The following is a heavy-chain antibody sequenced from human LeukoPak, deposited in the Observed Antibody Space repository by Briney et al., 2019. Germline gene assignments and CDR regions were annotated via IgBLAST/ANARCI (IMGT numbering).Heavy chain of an antibody. CDR1: GYTFTSYG. V-gene: IGHV1-18*01. J-gene: IGHJ4*02. CDR3: ARDGITSGWYPLDY. Sequence: GASVKVSCKASGYTFTSYGISWVRQAPGQGLEWMGWISAYNGNTNYAQKPQGRVTMTTDTSTSTAYMELRSLRSDDTAVYYCARDGITSGWYPLDYWGQGTLVTVSS. D-gene: IGHD6-19*01. CDR2: ISAYNGNT.